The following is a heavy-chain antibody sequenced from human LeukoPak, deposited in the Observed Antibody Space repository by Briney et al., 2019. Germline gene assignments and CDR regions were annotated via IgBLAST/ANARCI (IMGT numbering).Heavy chain of an antibody. D-gene: IGHD6-6*01. CDR1: GFTFSSYS. J-gene: IGHJ4*02. CDR3: ARDRATQGYSSSTGFDY. Sequence: GGSQRLSCAASGFTFSSYSMNWVRQAPGKGLEWVSSISSSSSYIYYADSVKGRFTISRDNAKNSLYLQMNSLRAEDTAEYYCARDRATQGYSSSTGFDYWGQGTLVTVSP. V-gene: IGHV3-21*01. CDR2: ISSSSSYI.